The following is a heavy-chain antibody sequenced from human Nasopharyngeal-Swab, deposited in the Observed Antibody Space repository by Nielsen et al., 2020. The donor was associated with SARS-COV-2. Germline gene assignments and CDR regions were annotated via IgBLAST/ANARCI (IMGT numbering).Heavy chain of an antibody. V-gene: IGHV4-59*08. CDR3: ARSRRTSYSSSYYFDY. CDR2: IYYSGST. J-gene: IGHJ4*02. CDR1: GGSISSYY. Sequence: GSLRLSCTVSGGSISSYYWSWIRQPPGKGLEWIGYIYYSGSTNYNPSLKSRVTISVDTSKNQFSLKLGSVTAADTAVYYCARSRRTSYSSSYYFDYWGQGTLVTVSS. D-gene: IGHD6-6*01.